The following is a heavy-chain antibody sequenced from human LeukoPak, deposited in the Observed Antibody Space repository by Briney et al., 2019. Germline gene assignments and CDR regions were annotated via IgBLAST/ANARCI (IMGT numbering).Heavy chain of an antibody. CDR3: ARGFPDKVWGNSRPTAGYFQH. J-gene: IGHJ1*01. CDR2: IYYRGNT. V-gene: IGHV4-59*12. D-gene: IGHD3-16*01. Sequence: TSETLSLTCTVSGGSISSYYWSWIRQSPGKGLEWIGYIYYRGNTNYNPSLERRVTMSVDTSKNQVFLKLTSVTAADTAVYYCARGFPDKVWGNSRPTAGYFQHWGQGTLVTVSS. CDR1: GGSISSYY.